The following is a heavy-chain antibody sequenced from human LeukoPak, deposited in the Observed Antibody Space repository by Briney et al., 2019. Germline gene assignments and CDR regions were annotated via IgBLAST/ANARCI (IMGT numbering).Heavy chain of an antibody. CDR1: GGSISRYY. V-gene: IGHV4-59*01. D-gene: IGHD3-16*01. CDR3: ARDGVLGGLFVWDY. Sequence: SETLSLTCTVSGGSISRYYWSWIRQPPGKGLEWIGYIYYRGSTNYNPSLKSRGTISVDTSKNQFSLQLSSVTAADTDVYYCARDGVLGGLFVWDYWGQGTLVTVSS. J-gene: IGHJ4*02. CDR2: IYYRGST.